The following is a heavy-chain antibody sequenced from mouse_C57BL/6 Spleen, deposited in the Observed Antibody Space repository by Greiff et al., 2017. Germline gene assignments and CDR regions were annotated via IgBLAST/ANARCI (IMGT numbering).Heavy chain of an antibody. Sequence: VQLQQSGPELVKPGASVKISCKASGYAFSSSWMNWVKQRPGKGLEWIGRIYPGDGDTNYNGKFKGKATLTADKSSSTAYMQLSSLTSEDSAVYFCARHHWYFDVWGTGTTVTVSS. CDR2: IYPGDGDT. J-gene: IGHJ1*03. CDR3: ARHHWYFDV. CDR1: GYAFSSSW. V-gene: IGHV1-82*01.